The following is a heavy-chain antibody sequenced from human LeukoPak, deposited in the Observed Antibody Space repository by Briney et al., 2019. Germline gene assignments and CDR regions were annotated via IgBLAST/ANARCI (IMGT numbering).Heavy chain of an antibody. V-gene: IGHV1-46*01. D-gene: IGHD2-2*01. CDR3: ARERVVPERFPYYYGMDV. J-gene: IGHJ6*02. CDR2: INPSGGRT. Sequence: ASVKVSCKASGYTFTSYYMHWVRQAPGQGLEWMGIINPSGGRTSYAQKFQGRVTMTRDTSTSTVYMELSSLRSEDTAVYYCARERVVPERFPYYYGMDVWGQGTTVTVSS. CDR1: GYTFTSYY.